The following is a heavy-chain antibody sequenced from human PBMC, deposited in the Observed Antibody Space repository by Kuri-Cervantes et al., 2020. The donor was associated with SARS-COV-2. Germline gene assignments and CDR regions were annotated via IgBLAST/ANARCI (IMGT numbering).Heavy chain of an antibody. CDR1: GGTFSRYA. D-gene: IGHD3-3*01. V-gene: IGHV1-69*04. CDR3: AREIYDFWSGSVNRYYYYMDV. J-gene: IGHJ6*03. Sequence: SVKVSCKASGGTFSRYAISWVRQAPGQGLEWMGRIIPILGTANYAQKFQGRVTITADKSTSTAYMELSSLRSEDTAVYYCAREIYDFWSGSVNRYYYYMDVWGKGTTVTVSS. CDR2: IIPILGTA.